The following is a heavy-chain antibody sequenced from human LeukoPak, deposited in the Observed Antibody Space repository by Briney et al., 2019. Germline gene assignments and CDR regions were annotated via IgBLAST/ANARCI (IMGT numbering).Heavy chain of an antibody. D-gene: IGHD1-26*01. J-gene: IGHJ4*02. Sequence: GGSLRLSCAASGFTFDDYAMHWVRQAPGKGLEWVSGISWNSGSIGYADSVKGRFTISRDNAKNSLYLQMNSLRADDTALYYCAKDKRGSSAFDYWGQGTLVTVSS. V-gene: IGHV3-9*01. CDR3: AKDKRGSSAFDY. CDR2: ISWNSGSI. CDR1: GFTFDDYA.